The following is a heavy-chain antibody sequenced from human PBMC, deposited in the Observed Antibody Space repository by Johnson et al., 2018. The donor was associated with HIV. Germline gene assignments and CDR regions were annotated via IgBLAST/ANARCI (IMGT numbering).Heavy chain of an antibody. V-gene: IGHV3-66*01. J-gene: IGHJ3*02. Sequence: MLLVESGGGLVQPGGSLRLSCAASGFTVSSNYMSWVRQAPGKGLEWVSVIYSGGSTYYANSVKGRFTISRDNSKNTLYLQMGSLSAEDMAVYYCARDQRWLLPSPGSFDIWGQGTMVTVSS. D-gene: IGHD2-21*01. CDR3: ARDQRWLLPSPGSFDI. CDR2: IYSGGST. CDR1: GFTVSSNY.